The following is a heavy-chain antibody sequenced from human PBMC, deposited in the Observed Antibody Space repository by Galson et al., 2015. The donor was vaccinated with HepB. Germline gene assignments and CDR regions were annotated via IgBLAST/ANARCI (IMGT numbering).Heavy chain of an antibody. CDR2: IHYSGST. Sequence: SETLSLTCTVSGDSISGSRSYWDWIRQPPGKGLEWIGSIHYSGSTFYNPSLKSRVTISVDTSENQFSLKLTSVTAADTAVYYCAREGVRSLTFYYFRHWGQGSLVTVSS. V-gene: IGHV4-39*02. J-gene: IGHJ4*02. CDR1: GDSISGSRSY. D-gene: IGHD3-3*01. CDR3: AREGVRSLTFYYFRH.